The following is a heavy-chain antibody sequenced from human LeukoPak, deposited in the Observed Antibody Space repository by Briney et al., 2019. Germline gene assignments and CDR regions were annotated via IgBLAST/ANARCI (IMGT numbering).Heavy chain of an antibody. Sequence: ASVKVSCMASGYIFSNYYMHWVRQAPGQGLEWMGIINPITGTTTYAQKFQGRVTMTRDTSTGTVYMELSSLRSEDTAVYYCAREERLIAATGRGVFDYWGQGTLVTVSS. D-gene: IGHD6-13*01. CDR2: INPITGTT. J-gene: IGHJ4*02. CDR3: AREERLIAATGRGVFDY. CDR1: GYIFSNYY. V-gene: IGHV1-46*01.